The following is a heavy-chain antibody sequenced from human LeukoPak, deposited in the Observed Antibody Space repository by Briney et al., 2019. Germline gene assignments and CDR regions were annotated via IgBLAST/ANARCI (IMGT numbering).Heavy chain of an antibody. CDR1: GNTFTGYY. CDR2: INPNSGGT. V-gene: IGHV1-2*02. J-gene: IGHJ4*02. CDR3: ARDGGTTVTDYYFDY. Sequence: ASVKVSCKASGNTFTGYYMHWVRQAPGQGLEWMGWINPNSGGTIYAQKFQGRVTMTRDTSIGTAYMELSGLRSDDTAVYYCARDGGTTVTDYYFDYWGQGTLVTVSS. D-gene: IGHD4-17*01.